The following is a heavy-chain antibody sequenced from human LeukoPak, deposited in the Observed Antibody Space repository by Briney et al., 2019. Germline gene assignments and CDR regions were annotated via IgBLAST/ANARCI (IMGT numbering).Heavy chain of an antibody. CDR3: AREGQAVFDY. Sequence: GGSLRLSCAASGFTFSSYSMNWVRQAPGKGLEWVSYISTSSSIIYYADSVKGRFTISRDNSKNTLYLQMNSLRAEDTAVYYCAREGQAVFDYWGQGTLVTVSS. V-gene: IGHV3-48*01. J-gene: IGHJ4*02. CDR2: ISTSSSII. CDR1: GFTFSSYS.